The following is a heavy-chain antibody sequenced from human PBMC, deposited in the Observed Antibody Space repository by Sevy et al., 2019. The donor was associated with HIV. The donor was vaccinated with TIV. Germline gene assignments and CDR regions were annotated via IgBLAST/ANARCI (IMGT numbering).Heavy chain of an antibody. CDR1: GYRFTSYA. Sequence: ASVKVSCKASGYRFTSYAMNWVRQAPGQGLEWMGWSNANTGKPTYAQGFTGRFVFSLDTSVNTAYLQISSRKAEDTAVYYCAKGRPGSGYAGAAAGDWGQGTRVTVSS. V-gene: IGHV7-4-1*02. CDR3: AKGRPGSGYAGAAAGD. CDR2: SNANTGKP. D-gene: IGHD5-12*01. J-gene: IGHJ4*02.